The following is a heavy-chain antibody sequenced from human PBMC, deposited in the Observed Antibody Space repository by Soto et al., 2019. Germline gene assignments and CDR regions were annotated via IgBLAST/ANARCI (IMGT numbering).Heavy chain of an antibody. D-gene: IGHD3-16*02. Sequence: SETLSLTCTVSGGSISSGDYYCSWIRQPPGKGLEWIGYIYYSVSTYYNPSLKSRVTISVDTSKNQFYLKLSSVTAADTAVYYCARAEQDDVWGSYRYTDALDIWGQGTMVTVSS. CDR2: IYYSVST. J-gene: IGHJ3*02. CDR3: ARAEQDDVWGSYRYTDALDI. CDR1: GGSISSGDYY. V-gene: IGHV4-30-4*01.